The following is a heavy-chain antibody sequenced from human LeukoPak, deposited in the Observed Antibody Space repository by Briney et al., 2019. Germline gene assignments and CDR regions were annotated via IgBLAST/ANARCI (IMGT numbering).Heavy chain of an antibody. CDR2: IHYSGRT. CDR3: ASSYYYDSSGISDVDN. J-gene: IGHJ4*02. CDR1: GGSISSGSYY. Sequence: PSETLSLTCTVSGGSISSGSYYWSWLRQHPGRGLEWIGYIHYSGRTYYNPSLKSRVIISIETFKNQLSLKLSSVTAADTAVYYCASSYYYDSSGISDVDNWGQGALVTVSS. V-gene: IGHV4-31*03. D-gene: IGHD3-22*01.